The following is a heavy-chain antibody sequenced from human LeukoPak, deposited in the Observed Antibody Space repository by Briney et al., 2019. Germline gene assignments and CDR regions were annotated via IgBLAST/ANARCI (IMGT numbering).Heavy chain of an antibody. V-gene: IGHV1-8*01. D-gene: IGHD2-8*01. CDR3: AREAPQYAAQEDY. CDR2: MNPNSGNT. CDR1: GYTFTSYD. Sequence: GASVKVSCKXSGYTFTSYDINWVRQATGQGLEWMGWMNPNSGNTGYAQKFQGRVTMTRNTSISTAYMELSSLRSEDTAVYYCAREAPQYAAQEDYWGQGTLVTVSS. J-gene: IGHJ4*02.